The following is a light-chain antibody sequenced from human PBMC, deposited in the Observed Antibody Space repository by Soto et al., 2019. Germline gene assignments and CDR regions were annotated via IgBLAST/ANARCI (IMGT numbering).Light chain of an antibody. CDR2: EVN. J-gene: IGLJ3*02. Sequence: QSVLTQPASVSGSPGQSITISCTGTSSDVGGYNYDSWYQQHPGKAPKLMIYEVNNRPSGISNRFSGSKSGNTASLTISGLQAEDEADYYCSSYTSSNFWVFGEGTKLTVL. CDR1: SSDVGGYNY. CDR3: SSYTSSNFWV. V-gene: IGLV2-14*01.